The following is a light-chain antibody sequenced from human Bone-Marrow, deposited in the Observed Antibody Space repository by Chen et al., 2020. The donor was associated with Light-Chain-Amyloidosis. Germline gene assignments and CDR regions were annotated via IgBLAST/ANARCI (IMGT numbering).Light chain of an antibody. V-gene: IGLV2-14*01. CDR3: SSDTITNTLV. Sequence: QSALTQPASLSGSPGQSIPISCTGTSSDVGGDNHVSWYQQHPDKAPKLMIYEVTNRPSWVPDRFAGTKSDNTASLTISGLQTEDEADYFCSSDTITNTLVFGSGTRVTVL. CDR2: EVT. J-gene: IGLJ1*01. CDR1: SSDVGGDNH.